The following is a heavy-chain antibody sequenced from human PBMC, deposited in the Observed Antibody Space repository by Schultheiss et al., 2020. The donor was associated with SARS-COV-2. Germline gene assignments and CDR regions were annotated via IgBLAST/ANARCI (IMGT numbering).Heavy chain of an antibody. CDR2: IKQDGSEK. D-gene: IGHD4-17*01. J-gene: IGHJ6*02. CDR3: ASGDYGDAKNHYYYYYGMDV. CDR1: GFTLSTYW. Sequence: GGSLRLSCAASGFTLSTYWMHWVRQAPGKGLVWVANIKQDGSEKYYADSVKGRFTISRDNSKNALYLQMNSLRAEDTAVYYCASGDYGDAKNHYYYYYGMDVWGQGTTVTVSS. V-gene: IGHV3-7*03.